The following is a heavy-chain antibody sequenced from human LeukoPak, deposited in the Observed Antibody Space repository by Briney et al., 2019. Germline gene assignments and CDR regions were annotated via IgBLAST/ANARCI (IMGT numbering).Heavy chain of an antibody. CDR3: ARDGDYGDPHGAFDI. CDR2: ISSSSSYI. V-gene: IGHV3-21*01. J-gene: IGHJ3*02. Sequence: GGSLRLSCAASGFTFSSYSMNWVRQAPGKGLEWVSSISSSSSYIYYADSVKGRFTISRDNAKNSLYLQMNSLRAEDTAVYYCARDGDYGDPHGAFDIWGQGTMVTVSS. CDR1: GFTFSSYS. D-gene: IGHD4-17*01.